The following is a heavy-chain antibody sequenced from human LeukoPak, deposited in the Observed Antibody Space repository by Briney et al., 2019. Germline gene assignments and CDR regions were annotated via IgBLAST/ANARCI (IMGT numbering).Heavy chain of an antibody. CDR1: GFTFSNAW. Sequence: GGSLRLSCAASGFTFSNAWMSWVRQAPGKGLEWVSAISGSGGSTYYADSAKGRFTISRDNSKNTLYLQMNSLRAEDTAVYYCAKDGTPAAFDIWGQGTMVTVSS. J-gene: IGHJ3*02. CDR2: ISGSGGST. CDR3: AKDGTPAAFDI. V-gene: IGHV3-23*01. D-gene: IGHD2-15*01.